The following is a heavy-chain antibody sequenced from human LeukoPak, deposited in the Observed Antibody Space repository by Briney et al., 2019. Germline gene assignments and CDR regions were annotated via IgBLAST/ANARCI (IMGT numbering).Heavy chain of an antibody. CDR3: ARDLDSSGFDY. CDR2: IYYSGST. Sequence: SETLSLTCTVSGGSISSGSYYWSWIRQHPGKGLEWIGYIYYSGSTYYNPSLKSRVTISVDTSKNQFSLKLSSVTAADTAVYYCARDLDSSGFDYWGQGTLVTVSS. V-gene: IGHV4-31*03. D-gene: IGHD3-22*01. CDR1: GGSISSGSYY. J-gene: IGHJ4*02.